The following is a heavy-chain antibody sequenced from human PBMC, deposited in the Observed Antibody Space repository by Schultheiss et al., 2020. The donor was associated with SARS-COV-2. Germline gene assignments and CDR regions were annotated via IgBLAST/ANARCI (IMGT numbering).Heavy chain of an antibody. J-gene: IGHJ3*02. V-gene: IGHV3-66*01. CDR1: GFTVSSNY. CDR2: IYSGGST. Sequence: GGSLRLSCAASGFTVSSNYMSWVRQAPGKGLEWVSVIYSGGSTYYADSVKGRFTISRDNSKNTLYLQMNSLRAEDTAVYYCARDYILGYCSGGSCYPSDAFDIWGQGTMVTVSS. D-gene: IGHD2-15*01. CDR3: ARDYILGYCSGGSCYPSDAFDI.